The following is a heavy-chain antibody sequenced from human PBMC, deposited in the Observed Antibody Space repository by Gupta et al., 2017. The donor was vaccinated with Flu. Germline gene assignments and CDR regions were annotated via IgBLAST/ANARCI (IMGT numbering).Heavy chain of an antibody. Sequence: QVQLVESGGGVVQPGRSLRLSCVASGFSFSLYGMHWVRQAPGKGLEWVAVISYDGSNRYYADSVKGRFTVSRDNSKNTLYLQMNSLRADDTALYYCPKDGPRVQYYYGMDVWGQGTTVTVSS. D-gene: IGHD6-6*01. CDR1: GFSFSLYG. CDR3: PKDGPRVQYYYGMDV. CDR2: ISYDGSNR. V-gene: IGHV3-30*18. J-gene: IGHJ6*02.